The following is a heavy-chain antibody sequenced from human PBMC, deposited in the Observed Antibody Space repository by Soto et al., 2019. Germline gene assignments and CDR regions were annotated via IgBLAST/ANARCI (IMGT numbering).Heavy chain of an antibody. V-gene: IGHV3-30*18. CDR2: ISHDGSNK. D-gene: IGHD3-10*01. J-gene: IGHJ4*02. Sequence: PGGSLRLSCAASGLTFSSYGMHWVRQAPGKGLEWVAVISHDGSNKYYADSVKGRFTISRDNSKNTLYLQMNSLRAEDTAVYYCAKASYGPTLGYWGQGTLVTVSS. CDR1: GLTFSSYG. CDR3: AKASYGPTLGY.